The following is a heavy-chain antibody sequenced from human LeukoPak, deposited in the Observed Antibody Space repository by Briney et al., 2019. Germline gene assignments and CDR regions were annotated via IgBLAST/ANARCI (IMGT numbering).Heavy chain of an antibody. D-gene: IGHD3-10*02. V-gene: IGHV3-30-3*01. CDR2: MSFDGTHI. CDR3: ARCSGYGMDV. J-gene: IGHJ6*02. Sequence: GGPLRLSCAASGFTFGSYAMHWVRQAPGKGLEWVAVMSFDGTHIYYADSVKGRFTISRDNSKNTLYLQMNSLRAEDTAVYYCARCSGYGMDVWGQGTTVTVSS. CDR1: GFTFGSYA.